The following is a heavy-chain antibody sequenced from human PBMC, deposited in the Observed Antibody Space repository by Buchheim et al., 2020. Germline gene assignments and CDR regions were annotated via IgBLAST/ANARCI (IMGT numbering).Heavy chain of an antibody. V-gene: IGHV4-34*01. CDR1: GGSFSGYY. D-gene: IGHD3-10*01. CDR3: ARQRLLWFGMNYYYYGMDV. J-gene: IGHJ6*02. CDR2: INHSGST. Sequence: QVQLQESGPGLVKPSETLSLTCAVYGGSFSGYYWSWIRQPPGKGLEWIGEINHSGSTNYNPSLKSRVTISVDTSKNQFSLKLSSVTAADTAVYYCARQRLLWFGMNYYYYGMDVWGQGTT.